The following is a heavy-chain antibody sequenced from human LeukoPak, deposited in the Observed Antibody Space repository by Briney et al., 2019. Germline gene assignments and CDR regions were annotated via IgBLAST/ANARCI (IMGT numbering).Heavy chain of an antibody. CDR1: GVTIGGYY. J-gene: IGHJ4*02. Sequence: SETLSLTCTVSGVTIGGYYWSWSRQPTGHVLEWKQYVYYSVSTNYNPSLKSRVTISVDTSKNQFSLKLSSVTAADTAVYYCARGNLSVLRFLEWLLEYFDYWGQGTLVTVSS. V-gene: IGHV4-59*12. CDR2: VYYSVST. CDR3: ARGNLSVLRFLEWLLEYFDY. D-gene: IGHD3-3*01.